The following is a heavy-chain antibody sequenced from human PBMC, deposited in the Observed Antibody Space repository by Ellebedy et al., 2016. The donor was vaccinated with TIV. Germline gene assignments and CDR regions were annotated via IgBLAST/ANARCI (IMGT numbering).Heavy chain of an antibody. CDR1: GFTFSSYA. CDR3: ARGDVGATRRRGVDY. J-gene: IGHJ4*02. V-gene: IGHV3-30-3*01. CDR2: ISYDGSNK. D-gene: IGHD1-26*01. Sequence: GESLKISXAASGFTFSSYAMHWVRQAPGKGLEWVAVISYDGSNKYYADSVKGRFTISRDNSKNTLYLQMNSLRAEDTAVYYCARGDVGATRRRGVDYWGQGTLVTVSS.